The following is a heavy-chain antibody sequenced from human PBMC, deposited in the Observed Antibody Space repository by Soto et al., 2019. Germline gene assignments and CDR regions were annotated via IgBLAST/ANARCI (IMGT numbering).Heavy chain of an antibody. CDR3: ARPQNDILTDSYTNYFDS. CDR1: GYTFTNYG. CDR2: ISAYNGNT. Sequence: GASVKVSCKASGYTFTNYGLTWVRQAPGQGPEWVGWISAYNGNTHYAQKLQGRVAMTTDTSTSTAYMELRSLSSDDTAVYYCARPQNDILTDSYTNYFDSWGQGTPVTVPQ. V-gene: IGHV1-18*01. J-gene: IGHJ4*02. D-gene: IGHD3-9*01.